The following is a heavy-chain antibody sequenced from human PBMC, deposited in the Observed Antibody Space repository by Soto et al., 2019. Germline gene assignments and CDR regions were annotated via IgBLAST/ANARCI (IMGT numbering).Heavy chain of an antibody. CDR3: ARQAVTTLKSFGWFDP. CDR1: GGSISSSSYY. V-gene: IGHV4-39*01. D-gene: IGHD4-17*01. Sequence: PSETLSLTCTVSGGSISSSSYYWGWIRQPPGKGLEWIGSIYYSGSTYYNPSLKSRVTISVDTSKNQFSLKLSSVTAADTAVYYCARQAVTTLKSFGWFDPWGQGTLVTVSS. J-gene: IGHJ5*02. CDR2: IYYSGST.